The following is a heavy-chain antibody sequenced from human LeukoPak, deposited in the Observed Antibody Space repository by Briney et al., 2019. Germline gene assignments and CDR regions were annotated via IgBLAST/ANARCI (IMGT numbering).Heavy chain of an antibody. J-gene: IGHJ5*02. CDR2: IYPGGSDT. D-gene: IGHD2-2*01. V-gene: IGHV5-51*01. CDR1: GYSFTSYW. Sequence: GESLKISCKGSGYSFTSYWIGWVRQMPGKGLEWMGIIYPGGSDTRYSPSFQGQVTISADKSISTAYLQWSSLKASDTAMYYCARLQNVVIPAASSNWFDPWGQGTLVTVSS. CDR3: ARLQNVVIPAASSNWFDP.